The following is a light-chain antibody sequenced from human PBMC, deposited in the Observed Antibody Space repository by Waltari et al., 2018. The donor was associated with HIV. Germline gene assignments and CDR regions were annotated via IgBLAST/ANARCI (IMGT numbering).Light chain of an antibody. CDR1: QSVSTT. Sequence: EIVMTQSPVTLSVSPGERAALSCRASQSVSTTLAWYQQKPGQAPRLLIYGASTRATGVSARCSGSGSGTDFTLTISSVQSEDFAVYYCLQSDNWPYSFGQGTKLEIK. CDR3: LQSDNWPYS. CDR2: GAS. V-gene: IGKV3-15*01. J-gene: IGKJ2*03.